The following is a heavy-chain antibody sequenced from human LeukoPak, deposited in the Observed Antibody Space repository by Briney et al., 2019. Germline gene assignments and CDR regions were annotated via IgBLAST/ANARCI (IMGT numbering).Heavy chain of an antibody. CDR2: IIPILGIA. Sequence: SVKVSCKASGYTFTSYDINWVRQAPGQGLEWMGRIIPILGIANYAQKFQGRVTITADKSTSTAYMELSSLRSEDTAVYYCARDDVSYGSGSYSYYFDYWGQGTLVTVSS. V-gene: IGHV1-69*04. CDR3: ARDDVSYGSGSYSYYFDY. D-gene: IGHD3-10*01. CDR1: GYTFTSYD. J-gene: IGHJ4*02.